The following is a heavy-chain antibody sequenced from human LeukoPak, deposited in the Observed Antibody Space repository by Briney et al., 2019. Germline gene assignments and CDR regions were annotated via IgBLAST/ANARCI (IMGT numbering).Heavy chain of an antibody. V-gene: IGHV4-38-2*01. D-gene: IGHD1-26*01. CDR2: THHSGST. CDR3: ARRGTYYLDY. CDR1: GYSISSGYS. Sequence: PSETLSLTCAVSGYSISSGYSWGWIRQPPGKGLEWIGRTHHSGSTYYTPSLKSRVTISLDTSKNQFSLKLISVTAADTAVYYCARRGTYYLDYWGQGTLVTVSS. J-gene: IGHJ4*02.